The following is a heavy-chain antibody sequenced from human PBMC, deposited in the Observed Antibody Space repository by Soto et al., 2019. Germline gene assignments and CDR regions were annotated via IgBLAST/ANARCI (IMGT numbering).Heavy chain of an antibody. V-gene: IGHV4-31*03. CDR3: ASQMTTVTTFDY. D-gene: IGHD4-4*01. J-gene: IGHJ4*02. CDR2: IYYSGST. Sequence: SETLSLTCTVSGGSISSGGYYWSWIRQHPGKGLEWIGYIYYSGSTYYNPSLKSRVIISVDTSKNQFSLKLSSVTAADTAVYYCASQMTTVTTFDYWGQGTLVTVSS. CDR1: GGSISSGGYY.